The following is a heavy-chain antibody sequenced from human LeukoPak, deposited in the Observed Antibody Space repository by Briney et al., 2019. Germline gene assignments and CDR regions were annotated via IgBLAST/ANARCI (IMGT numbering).Heavy chain of an antibody. J-gene: IGHJ4*02. D-gene: IGHD6-25*01. V-gene: IGHV3-43D*03. CDR2: ISWDGGST. Sequence: GGSLRLSCAASGFTFDDYAMHWVRQAPGKGLEWVSLISWDGGSTYYADSVKGRFTISRDNSKNSLYLQMNSLRAEDTALYYCAKDKGGTATGYFDYWGQGTLVTVSS. CDR1: GFTFDDYA. CDR3: AKDKGGTATGYFDY.